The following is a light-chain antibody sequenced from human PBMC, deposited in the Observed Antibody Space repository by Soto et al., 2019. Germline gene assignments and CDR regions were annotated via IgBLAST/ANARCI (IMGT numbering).Light chain of an antibody. CDR2: GNN. Sequence: QSVLTQPPSVSGAPGQRVTISCTGSSSNIGAGYDVHWYQQLPGTAPKLLIYGNNNRPSGVPDRFSGSKSGTSASLAITGLQAEDEADYYCLSYDSSLSGFVFGTATKVTVL. V-gene: IGLV1-40*01. J-gene: IGLJ1*01. CDR3: LSYDSSLSGFV. CDR1: SSNIGAGYD.